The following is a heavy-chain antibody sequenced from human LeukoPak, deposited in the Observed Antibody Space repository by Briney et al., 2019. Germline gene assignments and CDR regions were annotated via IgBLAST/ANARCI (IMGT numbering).Heavy chain of an antibody. Sequence: GGALRLSCAASGFTFSTFWMSWVRQAPGKGLEWVANINQDGSEKYYVDSMKGRFTVSRDNAKNSLYLQMDSLRAEDTAVYYCARGGTFVSDYWGQGTLVTVSS. V-gene: IGHV3-7*01. D-gene: IGHD1-1*01. CDR1: GFTFSTFW. J-gene: IGHJ4*02. CDR3: ARGGTFVSDY. CDR2: INQDGSEK.